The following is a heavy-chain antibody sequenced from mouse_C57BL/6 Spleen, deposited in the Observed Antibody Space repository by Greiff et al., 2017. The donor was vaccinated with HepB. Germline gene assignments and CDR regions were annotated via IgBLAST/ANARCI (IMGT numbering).Heavy chain of an antibody. CDR1: GYTFTSYW. J-gene: IGHJ3*01. Sequence: VQLQQPGAELVKPGASVKLSCKASGYTFTSYWMQWVKQRPGQGLEWIGEIDPSDSYTNYNQKFKGKATLTVDTSSSTAYMQLSSLTSEDSAVYYCARGNSLFAYWGQGTLVTVSA. V-gene: IGHV1-50*01. CDR2: IDPSDSYT. CDR3: ARGNSLFAY.